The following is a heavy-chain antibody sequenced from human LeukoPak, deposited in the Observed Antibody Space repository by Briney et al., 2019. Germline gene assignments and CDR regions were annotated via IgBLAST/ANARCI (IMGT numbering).Heavy chain of an antibody. CDR1: GFTFSSYG. V-gene: IGHV3-30*18. CDR2: ISYDGSNK. D-gene: IGHD6-19*01. CDR3: ANWGYSSGLDNY. Sequence: PGGSLRLSCVASGFTFSSYGMHWVRQAPGKGLEWVAVISYDGSNKYYADSVKGRFTISRDNSKNTLYLQMNSLRAEDTAVYYCANWGYSSGLDNYWGQGTLVTVSS. J-gene: IGHJ4*02.